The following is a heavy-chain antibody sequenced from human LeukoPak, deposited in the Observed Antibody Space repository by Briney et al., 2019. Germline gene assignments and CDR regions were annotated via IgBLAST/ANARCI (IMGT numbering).Heavy chain of an antibody. V-gene: IGHV3-7*01. J-gene: IGHJ3*02. CDR3: AKGPKRYNILTGYFVIETAFDI. D-gene: IGHD3-9*01. CDR2: IKQDGTEK. CDR1: GFSFTTYW. Sequence: GESLRLSCAASGFSFTTYWMSWVRQAPGKGLEWVANIKQDGTEKYYVDSVKGRFTISRDNAKNTLYLQMNSLRAEDTAVYYCAKGPKRYNILTGYFVIETAFDIWGQGTMVTVSS.